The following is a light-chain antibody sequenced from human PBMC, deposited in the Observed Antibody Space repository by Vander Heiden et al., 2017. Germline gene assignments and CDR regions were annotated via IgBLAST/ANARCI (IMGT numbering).Light chain of an antibody. J-gene: IGKJ1*01. CDR1: QSISSW. CDR2: LAY. CDR3: QQYNRYSPDPTWT. Sequence: DISMTQSPSTLSASVGDRVTITCRASQSISSWLAWYQQKPGKAPKLLIYLAYSLESGVPSRFSGSGSGREFTLTISILQPDEFANYYCQQYNRYSPDPTWTFGQGTKVEIK. V-gene: IGKV1-5*03.